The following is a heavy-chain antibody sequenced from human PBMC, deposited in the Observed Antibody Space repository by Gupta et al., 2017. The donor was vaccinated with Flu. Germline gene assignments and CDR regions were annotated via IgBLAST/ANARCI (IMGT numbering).Heavy chain of an antibody. J-gene: IGHJ3*02. CDR2: IYWNDDK. CDR3: AHSTLYIARVTPLDAFDI. Sequence: QITLKESGPTLVKPTQTLTLTCTFSGFSLSTSGVGVGWIRQPPGKALEWLALIYWNDDKRYSPSLKSRLTITKDTSKNQVVLTMTNMDPVDTATYFCAHSTLYIARVTPLDAFDIWGQGTMVTVSS. D-gene: IGHD5-18*01. V-gene: IGHV2-5*01. CDR1: GFSLSTSGVG.